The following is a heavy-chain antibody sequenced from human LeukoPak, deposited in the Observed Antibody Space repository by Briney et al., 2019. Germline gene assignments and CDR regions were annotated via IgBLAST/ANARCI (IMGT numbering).Heavy chain of an antibody. Sequence: SVKVSCKASGGTFSSYAISWVRQAPGQGLEWMGRIIPILGIANYAQKFQGRVTITADKSTSTAYVELSSLRSEDTAVYYCARVTTATPQDHLFDPWGQGTLVTVSS. V-gene: IGHV1-69*04. CDR2: IIPILGIA. CDR3: ARVTTATPQDHLFDP. D-gene: IGHD1-26*01. CDR1: GGTFSSYA. J-gene: IGHJ5*02.